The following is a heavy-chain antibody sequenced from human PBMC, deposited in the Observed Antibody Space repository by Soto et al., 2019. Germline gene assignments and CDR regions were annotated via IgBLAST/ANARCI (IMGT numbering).Heavy chain of an antibody. Sequence: QVQLVQSGAEVKKPGSSVKVSCKASGGTFSSYIISWVRQAPGQGLEWMGRIIPILGIANYAQKFQGRVTSTADKATSTAYMELSSLRSEDTSVYYCAYYYGPGSSSSPFDYWGQGTLVTVSS. J-gene: IGHJ4*02. CDR3: AYYYGPGSSSSPFDY. CDR2: IIPILGIA. V-gene: IGHV1-69*02. CDR1: GGTFSSYI. D-gene: IGHD3-10*01.